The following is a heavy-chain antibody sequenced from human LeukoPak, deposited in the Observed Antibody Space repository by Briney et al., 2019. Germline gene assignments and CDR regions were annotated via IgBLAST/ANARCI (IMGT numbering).Heavy chain of an antibody. CDR3: ARYGSGTSYITNYFDY. CDR1: GFTFSSYS. CDR2: ISSYSSTI. D-gene: IGHD3-10*01. V-gene: IGHV3-48*02. Sequence: GGSLRLSCAASGFTFSSYSMNWVRQAPGKGLEWVSYISSYSSTIYYADSVKGRFTISRDNAKNSLYLQMKSLRDEDTAVYYCARYGSGTSYITNYFDYWGQGTLVTVSS. J-gene: IGHJ4*02.